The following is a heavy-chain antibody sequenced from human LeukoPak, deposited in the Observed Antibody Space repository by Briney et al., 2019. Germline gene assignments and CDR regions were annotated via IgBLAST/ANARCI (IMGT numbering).Heavy chain of an antibody. V-gene: IGHV3-30*18. CDR3: AKDREAGFDY. Sequence: GGSLRLSCAAPGFTFSSYGMHWVRQAPGKGLEWVAVISYDGSNKYYADSVKGRFTISRDNSKNTLYLQMNSLRAEDTAVYYCAKDREAGFDYWGQGTLVTVSS. D-gene: IGHD6-13*01. J-gene: IGHJ4*02. CDR1: GFTFSSYG. CDR2: ISYDGSNK.